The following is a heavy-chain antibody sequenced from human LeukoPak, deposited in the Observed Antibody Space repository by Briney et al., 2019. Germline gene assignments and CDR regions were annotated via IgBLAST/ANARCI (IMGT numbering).Heavy chain of an antibody. J-gene: IGHJ5*02. D-gene: IGHD3-10*01. CDR2: FDPEDGET. V-gene: IGHV1-24*01. CDR1: GYTLTELS. Sequence: ASVKVSSKVSGYTLTELSMHWVRQAPGKGLEWMGGFDPEDGETIYAQKFQGRVTMTEDTSTDTAYMELSSLRSEDTAVYYCATSREFANWFDPWGQGTLVTVSS. CDR3: ATSREFANWFDP.